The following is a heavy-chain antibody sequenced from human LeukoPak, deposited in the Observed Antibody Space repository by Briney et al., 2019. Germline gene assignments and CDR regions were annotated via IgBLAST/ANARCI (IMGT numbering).Heavy chain of an antibody. Sequence: PGGSLRLSCAASGFTFSSYWMSWVRQAPGKGLEWVAKIKEDGREKYYVDSVKGRFTISRDNSKNTLYLQMNSLRAEDTAVYYCARGPSGYHNTGGQGTLVTVSS. CDR1: GFTFSSYW. CDR3: ARGPSGYHNT. CDR2: IKEDGREK. J-gene: IGHJ4*02. V-gene: IGHV3-7*01. D-gene: IGHD5-12*01.